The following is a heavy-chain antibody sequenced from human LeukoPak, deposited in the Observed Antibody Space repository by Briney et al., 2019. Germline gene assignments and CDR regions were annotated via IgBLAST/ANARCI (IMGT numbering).Heavy chain of an antibody. CDR2: ISYDGSNK. CDR1: GFTFSSYG. D-gene: IGHD4-17*01. Sequence: PGRSLGLSCAASGFTFSSYGMHWVRQAPGKGLEWVAVISYDGSNKYYADSVKGRFTISRDNSKNTLYLQMNRLRAEDTAVNYCAKESTTTGFDYWGQGTLVTVSS. V-gene: IGHV3-30*18. J-gene: IGHJ4*02. CDR3: AKESTTTGFDY.